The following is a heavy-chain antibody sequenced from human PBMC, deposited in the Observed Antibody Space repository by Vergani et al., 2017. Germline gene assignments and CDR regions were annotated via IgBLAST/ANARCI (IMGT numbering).Heavy chain of an antibody. CDR1: GGSISSGGYS. V-gene: IGHV4-30-2*01. CDR2: IYHSGST. J-gene: IGHJ5*02. CDR3: ARDLILERTTALGNGGEKGIAAAWGWFDP. D-gene: IGHD6-13*01. Sequence: QLQLQESGSGLVKPSQTLSLTCAVSGGSISSGGYSWSWIRQPPGKGLEWIGYIYHSGSTYYNPSLKSRVTISVDRSKNQFSLKLSSVTAADTAVYYCARDLILERTTALGNGGEKGIAAAWGWFDPWGQGTLVTVSS.